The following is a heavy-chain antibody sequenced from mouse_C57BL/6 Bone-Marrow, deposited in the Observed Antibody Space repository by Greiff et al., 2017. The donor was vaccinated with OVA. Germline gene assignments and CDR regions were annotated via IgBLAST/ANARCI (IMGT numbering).Heavy chain of an antibody. Sequence: QVQLQQPGAELVKPGASVKLSCKASGYTFTSYWMQWVKQRPGQGLEWIGEIDPSASYTNYNQKFKGKATLTVDTSSSTAYMQLSSLTSEDSAVYYCARLFTTVKYWYFDVWGTGTTVTVSS. V-gene: IGHV1-50*01. D-gene: IGHD1-1*01. J-gene: IGHJ1*03. CDR1: GYTFTSYW. CDR2: IDPSASYT. CDR3: ARLFTTVKYWYFDV.